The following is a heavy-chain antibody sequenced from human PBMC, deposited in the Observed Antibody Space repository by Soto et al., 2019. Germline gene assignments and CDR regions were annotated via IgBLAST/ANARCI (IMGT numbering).Heavy chain of an antibody. CDR2: IIPIFGTA. Sequence: SVKVSCKASGGTFSSYTISWVRQAPGQGLEWMGGIIPIFGTANYAQKFQGRVTITADESTSTAYMELSSLRSEDTAVYYCARDIQSTNWFDPWGQGTLVTVSS. V-gene: IGHV1-69*13. CDR3: ARDIQSTNWFDP. CDR1: GGTFSSYT. J-gene: IGHJ5*02.